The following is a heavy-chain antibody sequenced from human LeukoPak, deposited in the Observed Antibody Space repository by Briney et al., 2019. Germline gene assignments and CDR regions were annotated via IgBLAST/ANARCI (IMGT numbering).Heavy chain of an antibody. CDR2: IKQDGSDK. CDR1: GFTFSNYA. V-gene: IGHV3-7*05. CDR3: ATNIIATGLIDY. Sequence: GGSLRLSCAASGFTFSNYAMSWVRQAPGKGLEWVANIKQDGSDKHYVDSVKGRFTTSRDNAKNSLFLQMNSLRAEDTAVYYCATNIIATGLIDYWGQGTLVSVSS. D-gene: IGHD1-1*01. J-gene: IGHJ4*02.